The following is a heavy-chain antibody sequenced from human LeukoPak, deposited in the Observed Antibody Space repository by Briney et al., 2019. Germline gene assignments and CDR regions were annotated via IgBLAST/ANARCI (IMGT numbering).Heavy chain of an antibody. D-gene: IGHD5-12*01. Sequence: GGSLRLSCAASGFTVSSNYMSWVRQAPGKGLELVGRIKSKSSGGTIDYAAPVRGRFTISRDDTENMVFLQMSSLKTEDTAVYYCTTESGYKTARQRGFDSWGQGILVTVSS. CDR2: IKSKSSGGTI. CDR1: GFTVSSNY. J-gene: IGHJ4*02. V-gene: IGHV3-15*01. CDR3: TTESGYKTARQRGFDS.